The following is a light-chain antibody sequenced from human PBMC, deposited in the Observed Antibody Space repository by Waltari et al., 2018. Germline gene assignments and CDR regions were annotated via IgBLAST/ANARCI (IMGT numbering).Light chain of an antibody. CDR3: ATWDGSLSAVV. J-gene: IGLJ2*01. CDR1: SSNIGSNF. CDR2: RND. Sequence: QSVVTQPPSASGTPGQRVTISCSGSSSNIGSNFVSCYQHIPGATPKVLIFRNDRRPAGVPDRFSGSKSGTSASLDISGLRSEDEANYYCATWDGSLSAVVFGGGTKLTVL. V-gene: IGLV1-47*01.